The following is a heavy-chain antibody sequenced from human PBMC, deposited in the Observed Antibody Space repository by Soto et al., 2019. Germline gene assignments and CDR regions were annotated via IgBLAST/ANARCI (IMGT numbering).Heavy chain of an antibody. J-gene: IGHJ4*02. V-gene: IGHV3-48*02. D-gene: IGHD2-2*03. Sequence: VQLVESGGGLVKPGGSLRLSCAASGFNFHTYTMTWVRQAPGKGLEWVSYISGTSETIFYADSVKGRFTISRDNAKNSLYLQLNSLRDEETAVYYCATGYCRSDNCHFTHWGQGTLVTVSS. CDR1: GFNFHTYT. CDR2: ISGTSETI. CDR3: ATGYCRSDNCHFTH.